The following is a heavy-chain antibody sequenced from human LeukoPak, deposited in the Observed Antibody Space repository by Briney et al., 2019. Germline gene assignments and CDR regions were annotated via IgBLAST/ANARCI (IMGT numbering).Heavy chain of an antibody. Sequence: ASVKVSCKASGGTFISYAISWGRQAPGQGREWRGGIIPIFGTATYAQKFQGIVTITTDDSTSTAYMELSSLRSEDTAVYYCARGDFWSGYYRAGDAFDIWGQGTMVTVSS. CDR2: IIPIFGTA. D-gene: IGHD3-3*01. V-gene: IGHV1-69*05. J-gene: IGHJ3*02. CDR1: GGTFISYA. CDR3: ARGDFWSGYYRAGDAFDI.